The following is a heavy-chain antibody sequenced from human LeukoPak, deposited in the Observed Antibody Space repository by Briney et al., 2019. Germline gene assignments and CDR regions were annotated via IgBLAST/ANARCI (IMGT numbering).Heavy chain of an antibody. Sequence: GGSLRLSCAASGLSFSTYWMHWVRKVPGKGLVWVSRINSDGSSTSYADSVKGRFTISRDNSKNTLYLQMNSLRAEDTAVYYCGKYRGSSWYDANFDYWGQGTLVTVSS. D-gene: IGHD6-13*01. CDR2: INSDGSST. V-gene: IGHV3-74*03. CDR3: GKYRGSSWYDANFDY. J-gene: IGHJ4*02. CDR1: GLSFSTYW.